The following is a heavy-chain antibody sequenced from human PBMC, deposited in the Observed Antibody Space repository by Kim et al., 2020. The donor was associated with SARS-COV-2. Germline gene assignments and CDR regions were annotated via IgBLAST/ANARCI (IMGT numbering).Heavy chain of an antibody. J-gene: IGHJ6*01. D-gene: IGHD4-17*01. CDR1: GFTFSDHY. Sequence: GGSLRLSCAASGFTFSDHYMDWVRQAPGKGLEWVGRTRNKANSYTTEYAASVKGRFTISRDESQNSLYLQMNSLKTEDTAVYYCARVGKNYGDYDHYYYYGMDVWGQGTTVTDSS. CDR2: TRNKANSYTT. V-gene: IGHV3-72*01. CDR3: ARVGKNYGDYDHYYYYGMDV.